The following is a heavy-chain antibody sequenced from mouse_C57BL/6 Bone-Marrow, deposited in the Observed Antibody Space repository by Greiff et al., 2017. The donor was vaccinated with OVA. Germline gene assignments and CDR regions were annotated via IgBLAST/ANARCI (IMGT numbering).Heavy chain of an antibody. CDR3: TTGNYYGSKDY. CDR2: IDPENGDT. V-gene: IGHV14-4*01. Sequence: VQLKESGAELVRPGASVKLSCTASGFNIKDDYMHWVKQRPEQGLAWIGWIDPENGDTEYASKFQGQATITAATSSNTAYLQRSSLTSEDTAVYYCTTGNYYGSKDYWGQGTTLTVSS. D-gene: IGHD1-1*01. J-gene: IGHJ2*01. CDR1: GFNIKDDY.